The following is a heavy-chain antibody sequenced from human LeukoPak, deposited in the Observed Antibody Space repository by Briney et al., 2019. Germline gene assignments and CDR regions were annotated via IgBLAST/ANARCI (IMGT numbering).Heavy chain of an antibody. Sequence: GRSLRLSCAASGFTFSSYWMSWVRQAPGKGLEWVASIKEDGSDKHYVHSVKGRFTISRDNAKNSLYRQMNSLRVEDTAVYYCARDFQAYWGQGALVSVSS. CDR2: IKEDGSDK. V-gene: IGHV3-7*01. CDR1: GFTFSSYW. J-gene: IGHJ4*02. CDR3: ARDFQAY.